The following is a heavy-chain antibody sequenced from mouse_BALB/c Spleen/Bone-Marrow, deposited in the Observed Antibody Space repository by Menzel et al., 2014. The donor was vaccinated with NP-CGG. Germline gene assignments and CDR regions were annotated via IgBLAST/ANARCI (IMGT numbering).Heavy chain of an antibody. CDR2: ISDGGGRA. J-gene: IGHJ2*01. CDR3: ARLLDSSGYVLDY. CDR1: GFTFSSYT. Sequence: EVKLQESGGGLVQPGGSLKLSCAASGFTFSSYTMSWIRQTPEKRLEWVAYISDGGGRAYYPDTVKGRFTISRDNAKNTLYLQMSSLKAEDTAMYYCARLLDSSGYVLDYWGQGTTRTVSS. D-gene: IGHD3-2*01. V-gene: IGHV5-12-2*01.